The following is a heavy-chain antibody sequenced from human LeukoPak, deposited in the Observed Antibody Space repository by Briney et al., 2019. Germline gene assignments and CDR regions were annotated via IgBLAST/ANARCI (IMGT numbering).Heavy chain of an antibody. CDR1: GYTFTGYY. CDR3: ARGGIAAAGPLIDY. CDR2: INPNSGGT. J-gene: IGHJ4*02. D-gene: IGHD6-13*01. V-gene: IGHV1-2*02. Sequence: ASVTVSCKASGYTFTGYYMHWVRQAPGQGLEWMGWINPNSGGTNYAQKFQGRVTMTRDTSISTAYMELSRLRSDDTAVYYCARGGIAAAGPLIDYWGQGTLVTVSS.